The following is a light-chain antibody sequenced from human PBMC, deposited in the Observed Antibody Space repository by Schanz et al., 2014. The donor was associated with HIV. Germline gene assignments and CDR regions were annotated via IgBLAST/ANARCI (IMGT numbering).Light chain of an antibody. CDR2: EVT. Sequence: QSALTQPPSASGSPGQSVNISCTGTSSDVGGYYYVSWYQQHPGKAPKLMIYEVTKRPSGVPDRFSGSKSGNTASLTVSRLQAEDEADYYCSSSAGSNNLGVFGGGTQLTVL. J-gene: IGLJ2*01. CDR3: SSSAGSNNLGV. V-gene: IGLV2-8*01. CDR1: SSDVGGYYY.